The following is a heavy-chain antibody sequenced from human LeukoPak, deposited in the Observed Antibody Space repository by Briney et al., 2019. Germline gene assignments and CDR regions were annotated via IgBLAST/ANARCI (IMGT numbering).Heavy chain of an antibody. CDR3: AAKVEIRSNGHYFNP. D-gene: IGHD3-9*01. CDR1: GFTVSSNY. CDR2: IYSGGDT. J-gene: IGHJ5*02. V-gene: IGHV3-53*01. Sequence: PGGSLRLSCAPSGFTVSSNYMSWVRQAPGKGLEWVSVIYSGGDTSYADSVKGRFTISRDNSKNTLYLQMNSLRAEDTAVYYCAAKVEIRSNGHYFNPWGQGTLVTVSS.